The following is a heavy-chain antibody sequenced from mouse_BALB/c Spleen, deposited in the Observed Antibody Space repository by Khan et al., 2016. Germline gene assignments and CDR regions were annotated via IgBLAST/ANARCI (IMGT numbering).Heavy chain of an antibody. Sequence: EVKLLESGGGLVPPGGSLTLSCAASGFDFSRYWMSWVRQAPGKGLEWIGEIKPDSSTINYTPSLKDKFIISRDNAKNTLYLQMSKVRSDDTALYYCARLGYYGYFDYWGQGTTLTVSS. CDR1: GFDFSRYW. D-gene: IGHD1-1*01. J-gene: IGHJ2*01. CDR3: ARLGYYGYFDY. V-gene: IGHV4-1*02. CDR2: IKPDSSTI.